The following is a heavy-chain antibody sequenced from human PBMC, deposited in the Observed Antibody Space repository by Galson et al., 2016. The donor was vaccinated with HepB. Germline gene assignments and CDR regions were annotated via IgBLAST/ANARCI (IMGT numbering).Heavy chain of an antibody. CDR1: GGSITSYY. J-gene: IGHJ6*02. CDR2: MYYNGES. Sequence: ETLSLTCTVSGGSITSYYWTWIRQPPGKGLEWIRYMYYNGESNYNPSLKSRVTISVDTSKNQVSLRLTSVTAADTAVYYCARARPEGYSSGYGMDVWGQGTTVTVSS. D-gene: IGHD5-18*01. V-gene: IGHV4-59*01. CDR3: ARARPEGYSSGYGMDV.